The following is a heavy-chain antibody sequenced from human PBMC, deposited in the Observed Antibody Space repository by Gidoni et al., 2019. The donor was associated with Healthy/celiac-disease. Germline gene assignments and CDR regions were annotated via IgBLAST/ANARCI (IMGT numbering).Heavy chain of an antibody. D-gene: IGHD3-10*01. J-gene: IGHJ5*02. CDR2: INHSGST. V-gene: IGHV4-34*01. CDR3: ARSAGGSGSYLNWFDP. Sequence: QVQLQQWGAGLLTPSETLSLTCAVYGGSFSGYYWSWIRQPPGKGLEWIGEINHSGSTNYNPSLKSRVTISVDTSKNQFSLKLSSVTAADTAVYYCARSAGGSGSYLNWFDPWGQGTLVTVSS. CDR1: GGSFSGYY.